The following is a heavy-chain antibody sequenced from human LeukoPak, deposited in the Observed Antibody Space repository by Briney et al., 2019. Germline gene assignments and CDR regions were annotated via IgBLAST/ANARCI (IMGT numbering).Heavy chain of an antibody. CDR2: INTDTGNP. V-gene: IGHV7-4-1*02. Sequence: ASVKVSCKASGYTFTSYVMNWVRQASGQGLEWMGRINTDTGNPTYAQGFTGRYVFSFDTSVSTAYLQISGLTAEDTAVYYCARDPLPYYYGSGNYYPDYWGQGTQVTVSS. D-gene: IGHD3-10*01. CDR3: ARDPLPYYYGSGNYYPDY. J-gene: IGHJ4*02. CDR1: GYTFTSYV.